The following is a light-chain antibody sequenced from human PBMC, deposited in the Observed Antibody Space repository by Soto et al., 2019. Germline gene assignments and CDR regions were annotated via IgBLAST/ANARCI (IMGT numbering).Light chain of an antibody. V-gene: IGLV2-14*03. J-gene: IGLJ1*01. CDR3: SAYTVSRTYV. CDR2: NVY. Sequence: QSVLTQPASVSGSPGQSITISCTGTSSDVGAYNFVSLHQQHPGKAPKLMIYNVYDRPSGTSYRFSGSKSGNTASLTISGLQGEDEADYYCSAYTVSRTYVFGTGTKVTVL. CDR1: SSDVGAYNF.